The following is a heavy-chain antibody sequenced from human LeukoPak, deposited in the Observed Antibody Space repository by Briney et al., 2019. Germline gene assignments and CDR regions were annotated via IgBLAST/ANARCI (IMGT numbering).Heavy chain of an antibody. CDR1: GGSISSSSYY. CDR3: ARRIWFGDLRTGFDP. CDR2: IYYSGST. V-gene: IGHV4-39*01. D-gene: IGHD3-10*01. Sequence: PSDTLSLTCTVSGGSISSSSYYWGWIRQPPGKGLEWIGGIYYSGSTYYNPSLKSRVTISVDTSKNQFSLKLSSVTAADTAVYYCARRIWFGDLRTGFDPWGQGTLVTVSS. J-gene: IGHJ5*02.